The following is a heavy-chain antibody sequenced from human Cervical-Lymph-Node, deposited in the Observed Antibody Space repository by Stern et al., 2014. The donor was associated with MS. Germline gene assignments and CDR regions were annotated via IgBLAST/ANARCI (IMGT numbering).Heavy chain of an antibody. V-gene: IGHV4-61*02. CDR3: ASGYRLFEY. J-gene: IGHJ4*02. CDR2: IHPSANT. CDR1: GGSISSGSDY. D-gene: IGHD5-12*01. Sequence: QVQLVESGPGLVKPSQTLSLTCTVSGGSISSGSDYWIWIRQSAGKGLEWIGRIHPSANTFYNPSLKSRVTISLGTSKNQFSLKLSSVTAADTAVYYCASGYRLFEYWGQGTLVTVSS.